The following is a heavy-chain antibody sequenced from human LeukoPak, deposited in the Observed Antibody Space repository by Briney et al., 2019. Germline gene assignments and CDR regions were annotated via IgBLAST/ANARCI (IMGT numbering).Heavy chain of an antibody. CDR1: GFTFSIYA. CDR2: ISGSGDST. J-gene: IGHJ4*02. Sequence: GGSLRLSCAASGFTFSIYAMSWVRQAPGKGLQWVSAISGSGDSTYYADSVKGRFTISRDNSKNTLYLQMNSLRAEDTAVYYCAKDSRDSGGMFDHWGQGTLVTVSS. CDR3: AKDSRDSGGMFDH. V-gene: IGHV3-23*01. D-gene: IGHD2-15*01.